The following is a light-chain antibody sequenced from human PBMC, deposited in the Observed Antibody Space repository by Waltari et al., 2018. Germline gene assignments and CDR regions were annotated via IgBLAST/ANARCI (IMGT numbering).Light chain of an antibody. V-gene: IGLV1-51*01. CDR1: TSNIGNYY. Sequence: QSVLTQPPSVSAAPGQKVTVSCSGSTSNIGNYYVSWYQHLPGTAPKLLIFDTNLRASGIPDRFSGSKSGTSATLGITGLQTGDEADYYCATWDSSLDSYVFGTGSKVTVL. J-gene: IGLJ1*01. CDR3: ATWDSSLDSYV. CDR2: DTN.